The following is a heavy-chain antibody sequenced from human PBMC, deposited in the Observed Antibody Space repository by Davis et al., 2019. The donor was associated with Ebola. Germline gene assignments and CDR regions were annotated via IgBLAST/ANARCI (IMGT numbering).Heavy chain of an antibody. D-gene: IGHD6-13*01. J-gene: IGHJ4*02. V-gene: IGHV4-59*08. CDR3: ARHLAAAGFDY. CDR1: GGSISSYY. Sequence: SETLSLTCTVSGGSISSYYWSWIRQPPGKGLEWIGYIYYSGSTNYNPSLKSRVTISVDTSKNQFSLKLSSVTAADTAVYYCARHLAAAGFDYWGQGTLVTVSS. CDR2: IYYSGST.